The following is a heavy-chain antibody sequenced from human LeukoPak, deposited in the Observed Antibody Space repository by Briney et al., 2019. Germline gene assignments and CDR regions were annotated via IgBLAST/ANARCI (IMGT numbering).Heavy chain of an antibody. CDR3: AKDEDFWSGYQGTDY. Sequence: PGGSLRLSCVASGFTFSSYGMHWVRQAPGKGLEWVAFIRCEGSNKNYADSVKGRFTISRDNPKNTLYLQMNSLRAEDTAVYYCAKDEDFWSGYQGTDYWGQGTLVTVSS. CDR1: GFTFSSYG. J-gene: IGHJ4*02. D-gene: IGHD3-3*01. V-gene: IGHV3-30*02. CDR2: IRCEGSNK.